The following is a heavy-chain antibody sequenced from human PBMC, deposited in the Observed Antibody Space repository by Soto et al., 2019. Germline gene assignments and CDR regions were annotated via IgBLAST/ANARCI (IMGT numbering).Heavy chain of an antibody. CDR3: ARLVIDGYNYFDY. V-gene: IGHV4-39*01. Sequence: SETLSLTCTVSGGSISSSSYYWGWICQPPGKGLEWIGSIYYSGSTYYNPSLKSRVTISVDTSKNQFSLKLSSVTAADTAVYYCARLVIDGYNYFDYWGQGTLVTVSS. CDR1: GGSISSSSYY. CDR2: IYYSGST. D-gene: IGHD3-22*01. J-gene: IGHJ4*02.